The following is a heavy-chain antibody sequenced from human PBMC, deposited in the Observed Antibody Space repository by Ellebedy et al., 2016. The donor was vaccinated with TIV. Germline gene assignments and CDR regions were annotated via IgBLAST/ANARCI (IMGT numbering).Heavy chain of an antibody. CDR3: ARESSGSYFDY. J-gene: IGHJ4*02. V-gene: IGHV4-59*01. CDR1: GGSISSYY. CDR2: IYYSEST. Sequence: MPSETLSLTCTVSGGSISSYYWSWIRQPPGKGLEWIGYIYYSESTNYNPSLKSRVTISIDTSRNQFSLKLRSVTAADTAVYYCARESSGSYFDYWGQGILVTVSS. D-gene: IGHD1-26*01.